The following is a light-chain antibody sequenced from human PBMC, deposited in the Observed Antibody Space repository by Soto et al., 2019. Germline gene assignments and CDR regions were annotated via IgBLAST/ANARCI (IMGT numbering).Light chain of an antibody. CDR1: QSISSW. CDR2: KAS. J-gene: IGKJ5*01. CDR3: QQYNSYSIT. Sequence: DIQMTQSPSTLSASVGDRVTITCRASQSISSWLAWYQQKPGKAPKRLIYKASSLESGVSSRFSGSGSGTEFTLTISSLQPDDFATYYCQQYNSYSITFGQGTRLEIK. V-gene: IGKV1-5*03.